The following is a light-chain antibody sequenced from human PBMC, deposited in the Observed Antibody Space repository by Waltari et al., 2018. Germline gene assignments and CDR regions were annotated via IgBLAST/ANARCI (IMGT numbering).Light chain of an antibody. CDR3: AAWDDSLNGWV. Sequence: QSVLTQPPSASGTPGQRVTISCSGSSSNIGSNTVHWYQQFPGTAPGLLIYSNNQRPSGVPDRFSGSKSGTSASLAINGLQSEDEADYYCAAWDDSLNGWVFGGGTKLTVL. V-gene: IGLV1-44*01. CDR1: SSNIGSNT. J-gene: IGLJ3*02. CDR2: SNN.